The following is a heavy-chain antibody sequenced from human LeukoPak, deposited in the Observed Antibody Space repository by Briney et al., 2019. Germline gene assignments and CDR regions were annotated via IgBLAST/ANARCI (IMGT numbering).Heavy chain of an antibody. CDR1: GGSISSHYY. CDR3: ARDTILSGSPLDY. D-gene: IGHD3-10*01. CDR2: IYYSGST. Sequence: SETLSLTCTVSGGSISSHYYWAWIRQPSGKGLEWIGTIYYSGSTYHNPSLKSRVTISVDTSKNQFSLKLSSVTAADTAVYYCARDTILSGSPLDYWGQGTLVTVSS. J-gene: IGHJ4*02. V-gene: IGHV4-39*07.